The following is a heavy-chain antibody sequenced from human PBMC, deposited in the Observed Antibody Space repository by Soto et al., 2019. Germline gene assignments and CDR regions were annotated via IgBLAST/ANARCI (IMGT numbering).Heavy chain of an antibody. CDR3: TRVVVGSSEEFDY. Sequence: EVQLVESGGGLVQPGGSLRLSCAASGFTLSSYWMHWVRQVPGKGLVWVSRIGSDGSGITYADPVKGRFTISRDNAKDTLYLQMNSLTVEDTAVYYCTRVVVGSSEEFDYWGQGTLVTVTS. V-gene: IGHV3-74*01. CDR2: IGSDGSGI. J-gene: IGHJ4*02. D-gene: IGHD3-10*01. CDR1: GFTLSSYW.